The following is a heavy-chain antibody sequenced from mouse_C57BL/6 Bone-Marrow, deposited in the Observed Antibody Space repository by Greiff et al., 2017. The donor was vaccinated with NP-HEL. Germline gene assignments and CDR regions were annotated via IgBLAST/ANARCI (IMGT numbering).Heavy chain of an antibody. CDR1: GYTFTSYG. CDR2: IYPRSGNT. D-gene: IGHD1-1*01. Sequence: QVQLQQSGAELARPGAPVKLSCKASGYTFTSYGISWVKQRTGQGLEWIGEIYPRSGNTSYNEKFKGKATLTADKSSSTAYMELRSLTSEDSAVYFCARVGLLQGYWGQGTTLTVSS. CDR3: ARVGLLQGY. J-gene: IGHJ2*01. V-gene: IGHV1-81*01.